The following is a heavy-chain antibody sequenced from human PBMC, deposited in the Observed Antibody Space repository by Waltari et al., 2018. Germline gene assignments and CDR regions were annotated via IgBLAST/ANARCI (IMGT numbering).Heavy chain of an antibody. V-gene: IGHV4-59*01. D-gene: IGHD2-15*01. CDR3: ARAQDCSGGSCWGSWFDP. J-gene: IGHJ5*02. CDR2: IYYSAST. Sequence: QVQLQESGPGLVKPSETLSLTCTVSGGSISSYYWSWIRQPPGKGLEWIGYIYYSASTNYNPSLKSRVTISVDTSKNQFSLKLSSVTAADTAVYYCARAQDCSGGSCWGSWFDPWGQGTLVTVSS. CDR1: GGSISSYY.